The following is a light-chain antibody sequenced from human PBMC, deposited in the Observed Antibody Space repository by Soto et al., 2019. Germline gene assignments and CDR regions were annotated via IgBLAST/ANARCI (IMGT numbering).Light chain of an antibody. CDR2: SNN. CDR1: SSNIGSKT. CDR3: AAWDDRLNGWV. Sequence: QSVLTQPPSASGTPGQRGTISCSGSSSNIGSKTVNWYQQLPGTAPKILIYSNNQRPSGVPDRFSGSKSGTSASLAISGLQSEDEADYYCAAWDDRLNGWVFGGGTKRTVL. J-gene: IGLJ3*02. V-gene: IGLV1-44*01.